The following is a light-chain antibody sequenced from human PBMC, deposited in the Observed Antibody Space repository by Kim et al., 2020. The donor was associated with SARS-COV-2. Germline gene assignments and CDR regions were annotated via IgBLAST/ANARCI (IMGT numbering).Light chain of an antibody. Sequence: ETVLTQSPGTLSLSPGQRATLSCRASQSVTSSFLAWYQQKPGQAPRLLIYGASSRATGIADRFSDRGSGTDFTLTISRLQPEDFAVYYCQQYGDLPLTFGGGTKVDIK. V-gene: IGKV3-20*01. CDR2: GAS. J-gene: IGKJ4*01. CDR3: QQYGDLPLT. CDR1: QSVTSSF.